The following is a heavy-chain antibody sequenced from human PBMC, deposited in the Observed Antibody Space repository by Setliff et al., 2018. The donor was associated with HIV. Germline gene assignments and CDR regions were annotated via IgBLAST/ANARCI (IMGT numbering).Heavy chain of an antibody. CDR2: IYHSGTT. CDR1: GYSISSGYY. Sequence: SETLSLTCAVSGYSISSGYYWGWIRQHPGKGLEWIGSIYHSGTTNYNPSLKSRVTISVDTSKNQFSLKLSSVTAADTAVYYCARGYSSYSYEYYYMDLWGGGTTVTVSS. V-gene: IGHV4-38-2*01. CDR3: ARGYSSYSYEYYYMDL. D-gene: IGHD5-18*01. J-gene: IGHJ6*03.